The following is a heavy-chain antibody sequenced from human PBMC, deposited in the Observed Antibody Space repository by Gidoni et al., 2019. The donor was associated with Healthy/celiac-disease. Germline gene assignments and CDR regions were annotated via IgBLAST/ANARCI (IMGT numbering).Heavy chain of an antibody. D-gene: IGHD3-3*01. CDR3: TGPYYDFWSGYPFAMDV. J-gene: IGHJ6*02. Sequence: EVQLVESGGGLVQPGRSLRLSCTASGFPFGDYAMSWVRQAPGKGLEWVGFIRSKAYGGTTEYAASVKGRFTISRDDSKSIAYLQMNSLKTEDTAVYYCTGPYYDFWSGYPFAMDVWGQGTTVTVSS. V-gene: IGHV3-49*04. CDR2: IRSKAYGGTT. CDR1: GFPFGDYA.